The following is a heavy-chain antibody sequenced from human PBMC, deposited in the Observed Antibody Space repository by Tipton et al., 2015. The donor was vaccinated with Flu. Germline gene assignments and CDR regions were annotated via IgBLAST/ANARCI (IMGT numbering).Heavy chain of an antibody. Sequence: TLSLTCTVSSGSISSTRYFCAWIRQPPGKGLELIGSIYPSGTTYYNPSLKSRVTISVDTSKSQFSLKLRSVTAADTAVYYCARLSYYDVDLKNFYFDYWGQGALVTVSS. D-gene: IGHD3-10*02. J-gene: IGHJ4*02. CDR3: ARLSYYDVDLKNFYFDY. CDR2: IYPSGTT. CDR1: SGSISSTRYF. V-gene: IGHV4-39*01.